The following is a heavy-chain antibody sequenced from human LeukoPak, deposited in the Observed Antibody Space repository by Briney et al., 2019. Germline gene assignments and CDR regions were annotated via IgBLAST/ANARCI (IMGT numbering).Heavy chain of an antibody. CDR1: GGSISNSY. J-gene: IGHJ4*02. V-gene: IGHV4-59*12. D-gene: IGHD3-22*01. CDR2: ISYNGSP. Sequence: SETLSLTCTVSGGSISNSYWSWIRLSPGKGLEWIGYISYNGSPDYNPSLKSRVTISVDKSKNQFSLKLSSVTAADTAVYYCARGSYYYDSSGSWGIDYWGQGTLVTVSS. CDR3: ARGSYYYDSSGSWGIDY.